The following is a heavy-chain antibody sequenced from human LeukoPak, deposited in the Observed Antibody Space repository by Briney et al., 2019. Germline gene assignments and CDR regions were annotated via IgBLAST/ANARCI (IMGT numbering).Heavy chain of an antibody. V-gene: IGHV3-30*02. CDR2: IRYDGSNK. CDR1: GFTFSSYG. D-gene: IGHD2-2*01. J-gene: IGHJ6*03. Sequence: GGSLRLSCAASGFTFSSYGMHWVRQAPGKGLEWVAFIRYDGSNKYYADSVKGRFTISRDNSKNTLYLQMNSLRAEDTAVYYCATDWCSSTSCYFYFMDVWGKGTTVTVSS. CDR3: ATDWCSSTSCYFYFMDV.